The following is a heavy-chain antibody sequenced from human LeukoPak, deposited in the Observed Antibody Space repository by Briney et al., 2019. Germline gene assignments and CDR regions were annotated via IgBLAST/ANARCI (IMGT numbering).Heavy chain of an antibody. D-gene: IGHD5-24*01. CDR1: GFTFSDYY. Sequence: PGGSLRLSCAASGFTFSDYYMSWIRQAPGKGLEWVSYISSSGSTIYYADSVKGRFTISRDNAKNSLYLQMNSLRAEDTAVYYCARITRDGYTVFDYWGQGTLVTVSS. J-gene: IGHJ4*02. CDR3: ARITRDGYTVFDY. CDR2: ISSSGSTI. V-gene: IGHV3-11*01.